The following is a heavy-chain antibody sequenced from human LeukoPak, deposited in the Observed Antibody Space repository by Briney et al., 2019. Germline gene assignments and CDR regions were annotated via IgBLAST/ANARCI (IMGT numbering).Heavy chain of an antibody. D-gene: IGHD2-15*01. CDR2: ISYDGSNK. CDR1: GFTFSSYE. V-gene: IGHV3-30*18. Sequence: GGSLRLSCAASGFTFSSYEMNWVRQAPGKGLEWVAVISYDGSNKYYADSVKGRFTISRDNSKNTLYLQMNSLRAEDTAVYYCAKDQGVVVMGYWGQGTLVTVSS. CDR3: AKDQGVVVMGY. J-gene: IGHJ4*02.